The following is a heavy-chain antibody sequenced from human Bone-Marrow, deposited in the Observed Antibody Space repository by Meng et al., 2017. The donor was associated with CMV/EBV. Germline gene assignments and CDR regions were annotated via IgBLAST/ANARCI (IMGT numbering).Heavy chain of an antibody. CDR3: ARSRLAGYCSSSSCYPHGLPYYYYGMDV. J-gene: IGHJ6*02. Sequence: SETLSLTCAVSGGFFSGSYWSWIRQPPGKGLEWIGEINHSGSTNYNPSLKSRVTISVDTSKIQFSLKLSSVTAADTAVYYCARSRLAGYCSSSSCYPHGLPYYYYGMDVWGQGTTVTVSS. CDR1: GGFFSGSY. V-gene: IGHV4-34*01. D-gene: IGHD2-2*01. CDR2: INHSGST.